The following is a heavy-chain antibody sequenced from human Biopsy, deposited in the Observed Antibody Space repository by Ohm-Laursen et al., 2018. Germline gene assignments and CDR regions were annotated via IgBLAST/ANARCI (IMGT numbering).Heavy chain of an antibody. CDR3: VRDGGCARIQQAIRPLEI. Sequence: SVKVSCKASSSYTSIVYYIHWVRQAPGQGLEWMGWFNCISGARQFAQKFQGRVTMTRQTFIRTAYLDVMSDDTAVYYFVRDGGCARIQQAIRPLEIWGQGTLVTVSS. J-gene: IGHJ3*02. CDR2: FNCISGAR. D-gene: IGHD5-18*01. V-gene: IGHV1-2*02. CDR1: SSYTSIVYY.